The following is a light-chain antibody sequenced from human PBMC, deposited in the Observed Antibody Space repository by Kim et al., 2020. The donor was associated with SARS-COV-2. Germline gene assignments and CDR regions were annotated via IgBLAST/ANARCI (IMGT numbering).Light chain of an antibody. CDR3: SSYTNTNTVYV. CDR1: RTDIGACSS. Sequence: QSVSLSSTGTRTDIGACSSFSWYHQHPGTAPRLLIYDVNDRPPAVSVRFSGSESGNTASLTISGLQGWDEADYYCSSYTNTNTVYVFGTGTKVTVL. CDR2: DVN. J-gene: IGLJ1*01. V-gene: IGLV2-14*03.